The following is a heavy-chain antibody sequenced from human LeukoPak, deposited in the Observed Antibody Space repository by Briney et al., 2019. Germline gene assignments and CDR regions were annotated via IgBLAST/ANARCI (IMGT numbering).Heavy chain of an antibody. J-gene: IGHJ4*02. CDR3: ARVDYKAGYFDY. CDR2: IYHSGST. V-gene: IGHV4-30-2*01. D-gene: IGHD3-10*01. Sequence: PSETLSLTCTVSGGSISSGGYYWSWIRQPPGKGLEWIGYIYHSGSTYYNPSLKSRVTISVDRSKNQFSLKLSSVTAADTAVYYCARVDYKAGYFDYWGQGTLVTVSS. CDR1: GGSISSGGYY.